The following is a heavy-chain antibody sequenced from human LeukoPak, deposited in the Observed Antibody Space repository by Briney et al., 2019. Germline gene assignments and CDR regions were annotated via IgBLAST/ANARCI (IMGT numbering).Heavy chain of an antibody. CDR2: IIPIFGTA. D-gene: IGHD2-2*01. V-gene: IGHV1-69*13. J-gene: IGHJ5*02. CDR3: ARGGDIVVVPAAERGWFDP. CDR1: GYTFTSYA. Sequence: ASVKVSCKASGYTFTSYAMHWVRQAPGQGLEWMGGIIPIFGTANYAQKFQGRVTITADESTSTAYMELSSLRSEDTAVYYCARGGDIVVVPAAERGWFDPWGQGTLVTVSS.